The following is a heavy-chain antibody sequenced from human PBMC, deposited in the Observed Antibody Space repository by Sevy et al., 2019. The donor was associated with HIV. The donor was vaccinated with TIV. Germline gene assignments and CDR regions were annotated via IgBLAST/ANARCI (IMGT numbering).Heavy chain of an antibody. J-gene: IGHJ3*02. CDR1: GFIFSSYA. CDR2: ISGSGSRS. Sequence: GGSLRLSCAASGFIFSSYAMSWVRQAPGKGLEWVSSISGSGSRSYVADSLKGRFTIARDNSKNTVSLQINSLRAEDTAVYYCGKFFYGSGYYNDGFEIWGQGTMVTVSS. CDR3: GKFFYGSGYYNDGFEI. D-gene: IGHD3-10*01. V-gene: IGHV3-23*01.